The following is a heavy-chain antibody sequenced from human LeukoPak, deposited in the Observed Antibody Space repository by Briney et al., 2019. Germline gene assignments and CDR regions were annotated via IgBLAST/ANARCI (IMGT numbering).Heavy chain of an antibody. J-gene: IGHJ4*02. CDR3: ARGKPYYDFWSGYSLVPYYFDY. D-gene: IGHD3-3*01. V-gene: IGHV4-34*01. CDR2: INHSGST. Sequence: PSETLSLTCAVYGGSFSGYYWSWIRQPPGKGLEWIGEINHSGSTNCNPSLKSRVTISVDTSKNQFSLKLSSVTAADTAVYYCARGKPYYDFWSGYSLVPYYFDYWGQGTLVTVSS. CDR1: GGSFSGYY.